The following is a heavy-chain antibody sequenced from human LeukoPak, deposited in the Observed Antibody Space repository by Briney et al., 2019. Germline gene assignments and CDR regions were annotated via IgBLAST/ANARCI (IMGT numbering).Heavy chain of an antibody. J-gene: IGHJ4*02. CDR1: GYTFTGYY. CDR2: INPNSGGT. V-gene: IGHV1-2*02. CDR3: ARDPPVSTLSAFDY. D-gene: IGHD1-14*01. Sequence: ASVKVSCKASGYTFTGYYMHWVRQAPGQGLEWMGWINPNSGGTNYAQKFQGRVTMTRDTSISTAYMELSRLRSDDTAVYYCARDPPVSTLSAFDYWAREPWSPSPQ.